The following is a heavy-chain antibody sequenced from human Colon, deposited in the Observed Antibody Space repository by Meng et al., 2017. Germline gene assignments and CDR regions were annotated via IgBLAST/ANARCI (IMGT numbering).Heavy chain of an antibody. CDR1: GFTFISYI. Sequence: EVQLVESVGGLVEPGGSLRLSCAASGFTFISYIMNWVRQAPGKGLEWVSSISSSGSYIYYADSVKGRFTISRDNAKNSLYLQMNSLRAEDTAVYYCARGRVVVVASPSDYWGQGTLVTVSS. J-gene: IGHJ4*02. CDR2: ISSSGSYI. CDR3: ARGRVVVVASPSDY. V-gene: IGHV3-21*01. D-gene: IGHD2-15*01.